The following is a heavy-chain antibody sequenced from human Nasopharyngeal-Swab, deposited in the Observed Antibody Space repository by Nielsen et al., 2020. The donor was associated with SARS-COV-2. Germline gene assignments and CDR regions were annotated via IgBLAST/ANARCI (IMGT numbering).Heavy chain of an antibody. CDR1: GFTFSSYS. V-gene: IGHV3-21*01. CDR2: ISSSSSYI. J-gene: IGHJ6*02. Sequence: GESLKISCVASGFTFSSYSMNWVRQAPGKGLEWVSSISSSSSYIYYADSVKGRFTISRDNAKNSLYLQMNSLRAEDTAVYYCARDPKYYYYYGMDVWGQGTTVTVSS. CDR3: ARDPKYYYYYGMDV.